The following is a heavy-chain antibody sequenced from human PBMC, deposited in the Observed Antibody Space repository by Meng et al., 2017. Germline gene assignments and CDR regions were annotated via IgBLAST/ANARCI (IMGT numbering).Heavy chain of an antibody. CDR2: ISYDGSNK. V-gene: IGHV3-30*04. CDR3: ARKGSGSYYNPKQPDAFDI. Sequence: SCAASGFTFSSYAMHWVRQAPGKGLEWVAVISYDGSNKYYADSVKGRFTISRDNSKNTLYLQMNSLRAEDTAVYYCARKGSGSYYNPKQPDAFDIWGQGTMVTVSS. D-gene: IGHD3-10*01. J-gene: IGHJ3*02. CDR1: GFTFSSYA.